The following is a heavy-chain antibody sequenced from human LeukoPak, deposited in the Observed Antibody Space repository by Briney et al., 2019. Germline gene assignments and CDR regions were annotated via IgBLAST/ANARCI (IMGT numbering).Heavy chain of an antibody. J-gene: IGHJ4*02. CDR1: GFTFDDYG. V-gene: IGHV3-20*04. CDR2: INWNGGST. Sequence: GGSLRLSCAASGFTFDDYGMSWVRQAPGKGLEWVSGINWNGGSTGYADSVKGRFTISRDNAKNSVSLQMNSLRAEDTALYYCARDGSDSSGYGLDYWGQGTLVTVSS. CDR3: ARDGSDSSGYGLDY. D-gene: IGHD3-22*01.